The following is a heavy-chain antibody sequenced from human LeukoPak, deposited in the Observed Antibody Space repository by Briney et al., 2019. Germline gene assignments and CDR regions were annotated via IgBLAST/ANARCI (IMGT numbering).Heavy chain of an antibody. D-gene: IGHD5-24*01. CDR3: ARGRDGYEYFDC. CDR1: GGSISSYY. J-gene: IGHJ4*02. Sequence: SETLSLTCTVSGGSISSYYWSWIRQPPGKGLEWIGYIYYSGSTNYNPSLKSRVTVSVDTSKNQFSLKLSSVTTADTAVYYCARGRDGYEYFDCWGQGTLVTVSS. CDR2: IYYSGST. V-gene: IGHV4-59*01.